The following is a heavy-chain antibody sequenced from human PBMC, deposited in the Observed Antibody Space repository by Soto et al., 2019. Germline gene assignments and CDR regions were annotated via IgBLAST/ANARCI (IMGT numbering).Heavy chain of an antibody. CDR3: AKDLGALSDY. J-gene: IGHJ4*02. Sequence: PGGSLRLSCAASGFTFDDYAMHWVRQAPGKGLEWVSGISWNSGSIGYADSVKGRFTISRDNAKNSLYLQMNSLRAEDTALYYCAKDLGALSDYWGQGTLVTVSS. CDR1: GFTFDDYA. CDR2: ISWNSGSI. V-gene: IGHV3-9*01. D-gene: IGHD1-26*01.